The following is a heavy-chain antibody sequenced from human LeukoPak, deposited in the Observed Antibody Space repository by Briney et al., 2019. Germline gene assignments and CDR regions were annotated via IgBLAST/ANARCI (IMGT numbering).Heavy chain of an antibody. CDR2: IIPIFGTA. D-gene: IGHD5-18*01. CDR3: ARDGRRYSYAVPHYMDV. V-gene: IGHV1-69*13. CDR1: GGTFSSYA. Sequence: GASVKVSCKASGGTFSSYAISWVRQAPGQGLEWMGGIIPIFGTANYAQKFQGRVTITADESTSTAYMELSSLRSEDTAVYYCARDGRRYSYAVPHYMDVWGKGTTVTISS. J-gene: IGHJ6*03.